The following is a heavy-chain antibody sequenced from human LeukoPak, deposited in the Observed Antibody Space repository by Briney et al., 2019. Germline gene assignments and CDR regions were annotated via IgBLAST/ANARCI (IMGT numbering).Heavy chain of an antibody. CDR3: AKSPTVDAAFDI. J-gene: IGHJ3*02. CDR1: GFTFSSYA. D-gene: IGHD4-17*01. V-gene: IGHV3-23*01. CDR2: ISGSGGST. Sequence: PGGSLRLSCAASGFTFSSYAMSWVRQAPGKGLEWGSGISGSGGSTYYADSVKGRFTISRDNSENTLYLHMNSLRAEDTAVYYCAKSPTVDAAFDIWGQGTMVTVSS.